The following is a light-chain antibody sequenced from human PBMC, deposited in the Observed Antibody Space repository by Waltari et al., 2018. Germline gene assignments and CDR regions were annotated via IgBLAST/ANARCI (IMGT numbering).Light chain of an antibody. CDR2: TNN. J-gene: IGLJ6*01. CDR1: SSNIGSNP. CDR3: ATWDDSLNGNV. Sequence: QSVLTQPPSASGPPGQRVPISCSGRSSNIGSNPVNWYQQLPGTAPKLLLYTNNQRPSGVPDRFSGSKSGTSASLAISGPQSEDEAHYYCATWDDSLNGNVFGSGTKVIVL. V-gene: IGLV1-44*01.